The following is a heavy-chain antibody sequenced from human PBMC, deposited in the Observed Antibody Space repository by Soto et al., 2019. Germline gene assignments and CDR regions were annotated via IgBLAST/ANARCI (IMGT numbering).Heavy chain of an antibody. CDR3: ARTIMYSAPHYFDY. D-gene: IGHD1-26*01. V-gene: IGHV3-72*01. J-gene: IGHJ4*02. Sequence: LRLSCAASGFSFSDHYMEWVRQAPGKGLEWVGRIRNKANSYTTQYAAAVRGRFTLSRDDSKNSLFLQMNSLKTEDTAIYYCARTIMYSAPHYFDYSGQGTLVTVSS. CDR1: GFSFSDHY. CDR2: IRNKANSYTT.